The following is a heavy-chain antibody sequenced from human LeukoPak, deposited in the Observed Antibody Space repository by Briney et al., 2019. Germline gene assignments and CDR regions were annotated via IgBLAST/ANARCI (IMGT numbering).Heavy chain of an antibody. Sequence: SVKVSCKASGGTFSSYAISWVRQAPGQGLEWMGRIIPIFGTANYAQKFQGRVTITTDESTSTAYMELSSLRSEDAAVYYCARGSYYDSSGYYDYFDYWGQGTLVTVSS. V-gene: IGHV1-69*05. J-gene: IGHJ4*02. CDR1: GGTFSSYA. CDR3: ARGSYYDSSGYYDYFDY. D-gene: IGHD3-22*01. CDR2: IIPIFGTA.